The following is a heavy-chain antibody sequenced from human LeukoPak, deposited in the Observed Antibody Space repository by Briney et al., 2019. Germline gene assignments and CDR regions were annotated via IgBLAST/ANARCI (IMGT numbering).Heavy chain of an antibody. V-gene: IGHV4-61*02. CDR1: GGSISSASYY. CDR3: ARGRLARSPYFDY. J-gene: IGHJ4*02. CDR2: IYISGST. D-gene: IGHD6-19*01. Sequence: MPSETLSLTCTVSGGSISSASYYWSWIRQPAGKGLEWIGRIYISGSTNYNPSLKSRVTISVDTSKNQFSLKLSSVTAADTAVYYCARGRLARSPYFDYWGQGTLVTVSS.